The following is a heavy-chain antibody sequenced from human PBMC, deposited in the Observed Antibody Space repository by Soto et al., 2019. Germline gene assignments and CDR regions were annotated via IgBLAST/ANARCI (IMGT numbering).Heavy chain of an antibody. CDR3: ASSYGSGYRAFDY. CDR2: INPILSMS. V-gene: IGHV1-69*02. J-gene: IGHJ4*02. CDR1: GDTFTFYS. D-gene: IGHD3-10*01. Sequence: QVQLVQSGAEVKRPGSSVKVSCKASGDTFTFYSINWVRQAPGLGLEWMGRINPILSMSNYAQRFQGRVTMTADKSTSKADRERRSMRSEDTAIYYCASSYGSGYRAFDYWGQGALVTVSS.